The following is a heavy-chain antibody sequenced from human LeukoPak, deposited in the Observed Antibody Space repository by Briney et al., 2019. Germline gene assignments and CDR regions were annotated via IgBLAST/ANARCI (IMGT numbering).Heavy chain of an antibody. J-gene: IGHJ6*02. V-gene: IGHV1-2*02. CDR3: ARDKEVLLWFGDGFYYYYGMDV. Sequence: ASVKVSCKASGYTFTGYYMHWVRQAPGQGLEWMGWINPNSGGTNYAQKFQGRVTMTRDTSISTAYMELSRLRSDDTAEYYCARDKEVLLWFGDGFYYYYGMDVWGQGTTVTVSS. CDR1: GYTFTGYY. CDR2: INPNSGGT. D-gene: IGHD3-10*01.